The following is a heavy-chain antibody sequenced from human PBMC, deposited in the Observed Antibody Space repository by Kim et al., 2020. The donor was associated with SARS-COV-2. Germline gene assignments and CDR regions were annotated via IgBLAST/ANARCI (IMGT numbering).Heavy chain of an antibody. CDR1: GGTFSSYA. CDR2: IIPIFGTA. J-gene: IGHJ6*02. Sequence: SVKVSCKASGGTFSSYAISWVRQAPGQGLEWMGGIIPIFGTANYAQKFQGRVTITADESTSTAYMELSSLRSEDTAVYYCAHTLFLGYCSSTSCYDYYGMDVWGQGTTVTVSS. CDR3: AHTLFLGYCSSTSCYDYYGMDV. D-gene: IGHD2-2*01. V-gene: IGHV1-69*13.